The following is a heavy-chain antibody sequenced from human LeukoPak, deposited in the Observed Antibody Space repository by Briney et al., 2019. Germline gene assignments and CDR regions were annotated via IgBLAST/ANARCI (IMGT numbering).Heavy chain of an antibody. CDR1: GFTFSSYG. V-gene: IGHV3-30*03. D-gene: IGHD3-22*01. Sequence: GGSLRLSCAASGFTFSSYGMHWVRQAPGKGLEWVAVISYDGSNKYYADSVRGRFTISRDNSKNTLYLQMNSLRAEDTAVYYCASPTHSYYHDRPSARRRYWGQGTLVTVSS. CDR3: ASPTHSYYHDRPSARRRY. CDR2: ISYDGSNK. J-gene: IGHJ4*02.